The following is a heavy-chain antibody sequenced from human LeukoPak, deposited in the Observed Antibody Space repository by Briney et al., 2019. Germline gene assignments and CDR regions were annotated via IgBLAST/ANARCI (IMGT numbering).Heavy chain of an antibody. D-gene: IGHD3-22*01. CDR3: ARDDSSGYYRFPEYFQH. Sequence: ASVKVSCKASGYTFTSYGISWVRQAPGQGLEWMGWISTYNGNTDYAQKLRGRVTMTTDTSTSTAYMELRSLRSDDTAVYYCARDDSSGYYRFPEYFQHWGQGTLVTVSS. CDR2: ISTYNGNT. CDR1: GYTFTSYG. V-gene: IGHV1-18*01. J-gene: IGHJ1*01.